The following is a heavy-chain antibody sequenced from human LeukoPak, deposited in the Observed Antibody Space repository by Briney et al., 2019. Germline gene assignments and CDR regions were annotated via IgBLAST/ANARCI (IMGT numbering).Heavy chain of an antibody. V-gene: IGHV4-34*01. CDR3: ARKDSCYFDY. Sequence: PSETLSLTCAVYGGSFSGYYWSWIRQPPGKGLEWIGEINHSGSTNYNPPLKSRVTISVDTSKNQFSLKLSSVTAADTAVYSCARKDSCYFDYWGQGTLVTVSS. D-gene: IGHD6-6*01. CDR1: GGSFSGYY. CDR2: INHSGST. J-gene: IGHJ4*02.